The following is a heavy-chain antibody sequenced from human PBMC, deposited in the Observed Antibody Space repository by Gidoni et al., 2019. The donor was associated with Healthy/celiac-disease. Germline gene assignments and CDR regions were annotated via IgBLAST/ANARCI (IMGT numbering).Heavy chain of an antibody. CDR1: GFTFSSYA. D-gene: IGHD6-13*01. CDR3: ARDPRYSSSWYNIPRYYYYGMDV. Sequence: QVQLVESGGGVVQPGRSLRLSCAASGFTFSSYAMHWVRQAPGKGLEWVAVISYDGSNKYYADSVKGRFTISRDNSKNTLYLQMNSLRAEDTAVYYCARDPRYSSSWYNIPRYYYYGMDVWGQGTTVTVSS. CDR2: ISYDGSNK. J-gene: IGHJ6*02. V-gene: IGHV3-30*01.